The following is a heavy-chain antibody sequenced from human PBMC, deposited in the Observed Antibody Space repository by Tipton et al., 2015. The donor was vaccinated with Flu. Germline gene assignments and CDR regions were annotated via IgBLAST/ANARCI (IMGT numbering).Heavy chain of an antibody. CDR3: ARRDYSNYVSEPKNWFDP. CDR2: LYYTGKT. Sequence: TLSLTCSVSGGSISSSDSYWGWVRQPPGKGLEWLGGLYYTGKTFYNPSLRSRIAMSVDTSKNKFSLKMTSVTAADTAVYYCARRDYSNYVSEPKNWFDPWGPGTLVTVSS. CDR1: GGSISSSDSY. D-gene: IGHD4-11*01. V-gene: IGHV4-39*07. J-gene: IGHJ5*02.